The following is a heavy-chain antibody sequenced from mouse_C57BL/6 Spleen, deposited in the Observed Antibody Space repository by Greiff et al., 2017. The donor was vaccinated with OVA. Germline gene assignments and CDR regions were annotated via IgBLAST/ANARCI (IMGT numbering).Heavy chain of an antibody. V-gene: IGHV3-6*01. Sequence: ESGPGLVKPSQSLSLTCSVTGYSITSGYYWNWIRQFPGNKLEWMGYISYDGSNNYNPSLKNTISITRDTSKNQFFLQLNSVTTEDTATYYGEGDDGLYWYIDVWGKGTTVTVSS. CDR2: ISYDGSN. CDR3: EGDDGLYWYIDV. CDR1: GYSITSGYY. J-gene: IGHJ1*03.